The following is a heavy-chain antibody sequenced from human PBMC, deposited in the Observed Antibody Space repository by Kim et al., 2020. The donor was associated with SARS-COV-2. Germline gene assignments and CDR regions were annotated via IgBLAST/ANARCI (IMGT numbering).Heavy chain of an antibody. J-gene: IGHJ2*01. CDR1: GFTFSDYY. CDR3: ARDRIHGSGSYYTRPNWYFDL. CDR2: ISSSGSTI. Sequence: GGSLRLSCAASGFTFSDYYMSWIRQAPGKGLEWVSYISSSGSTIYYADSVKGRFTISRDNAKNSLYLQMNSLRAEDTAVYYCARDRIHGSGSYYTRPNWYFDLWGRGTLVTVSS. D-gene: IGHD3-10*01. V-gene: IGHV3-11*01.